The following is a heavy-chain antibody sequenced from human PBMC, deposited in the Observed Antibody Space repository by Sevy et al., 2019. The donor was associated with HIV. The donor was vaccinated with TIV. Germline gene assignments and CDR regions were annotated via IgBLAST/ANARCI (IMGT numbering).Heavy chain of an antibody. V-gene: IGHV3-7*01. Sequence: GGSLRLSCAASGFTFSSYWMSWVRQAPGKGLEWVANIKQDGSEKYYVDSVKRRFTISRDNAKNSLYLQMNSLRAEDTAVYYCARAPYYSDSSGYYQYYFDYWGQGTLVTVSS. CDR3: ARAPYYSDSSGYYQYYFDY. CDR2: IKQDGSEK. D-gene: IGHD3-22*01. J-gene: IGHJ4*02. CDR1: GFTFSSYW.